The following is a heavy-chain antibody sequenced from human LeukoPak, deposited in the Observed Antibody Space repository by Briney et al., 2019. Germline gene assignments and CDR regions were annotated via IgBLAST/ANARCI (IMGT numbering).Heavy chain of an antibody. Sequence: ASVKVSCKASGYTFTSYGISWVRQAPGQGLEWMEWISAYNGNTKHAQKLQGRVTMTTDTSTSTAYMELRSLRSDDTAVYYCARPYYYESTGYYLEGLYYFDYWGQGTLVTVSS. J-gene: IGHJ4*02. CDR2: ISAYNGNT. D-gene: IGHD3-22*01. CDR1: GYTFTSYG. CDR3: ARPYYYESTGYYLEGLYYFDY. V-gene: IGHV1-18*01.